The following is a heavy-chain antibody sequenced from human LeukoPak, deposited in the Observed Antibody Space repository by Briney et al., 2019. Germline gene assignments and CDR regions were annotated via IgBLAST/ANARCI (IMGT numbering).Heavy chain of an antibody. V-gene: IGHV4-59*01. CDR1: GGSISSYY. CDR3: ALSADYHGSGNSLDY. CDR2: IYYSGST. Sequence: SETLSLTCTVSGGSISSYYWSWIRQPPGKGLEWIGYIYYSGSTNYNPSLKSRVTISVDTSKNQFSLKLSSVTAADTAVYYCALSADYHGSGNSLDYWGQGTLVTVSS. J-gene: IGHJ4*02. D-gene: IGHD3-10*01.